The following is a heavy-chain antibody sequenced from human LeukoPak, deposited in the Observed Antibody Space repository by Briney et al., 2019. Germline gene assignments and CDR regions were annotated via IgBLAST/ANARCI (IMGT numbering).Heavy chain of an antibody. D-gene: IGHD4-17*01. V-gene: IGHV1-24*01. J-gene: IGHJ4*02. CDR1: GYTLTELS. CDR2: FDPEDGET. CDR3: ARVDPLGDYADY. Sequence: ASVKVSCKVSGYTLTELSMHWVRQAPGKGLEWMGGFDPEDGETIYAQKFQGRVTMTEDTSTDTAYMELSSLRSEDTAVYYCARVDPLGDYADYWGQGTLVTVSS.